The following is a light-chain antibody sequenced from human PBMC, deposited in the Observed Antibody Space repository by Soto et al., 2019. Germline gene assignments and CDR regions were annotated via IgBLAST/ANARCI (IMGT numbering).Light chain of an antibody. CDR3: QQANSFPIT. CDR1: QGISKW. Sequence: DIQMTQSPSSVSASVGDRVTITCRASQGISKWIAWYQQKPGRAPKLLIYTTSILQTGVPSRFTGSGFGTDFTLTISNLQPEDSATYYCQQANSFPITFGQGTQLDIK. CDR2: TTS. V-gene: IGKV1-12*01. J-gene: IGKJ5*01.